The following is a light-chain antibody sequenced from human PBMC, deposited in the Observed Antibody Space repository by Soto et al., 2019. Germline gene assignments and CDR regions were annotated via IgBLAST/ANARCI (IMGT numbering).Light chain of an antibody. V-gene: IGLV2-8*01. J-gene: IGLJ3*02. Sequence: QSALTQPPSASGSHGRSVTISCSGTRSDVGDYNSVSWYQQHPGKAPKLMIYEVSKRPPGVPDRFSGSKSGNAASLTVSGLQAEDEADYYCCSYVGSNIWVFGGGTKLTVL. CDR2: EVS. CDR1: RSDVGDYNS. CDR3: CSYVGSNIWV.